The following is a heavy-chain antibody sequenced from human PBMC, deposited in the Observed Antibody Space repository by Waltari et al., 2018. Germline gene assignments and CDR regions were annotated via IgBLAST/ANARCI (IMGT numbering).Heavy chain of an antibody. CDR1: GFTFSSYW. CDR3: AKSRGFEY. J-gene: IGHJ4*02. Sequence: EVQLVESGGGLVQPGGSLRLPCGAYGFTFSSYWLSWVRQTPGKGLQWVSNINYEVSQKYYVDSVKGRFTIARDNAKNSVYLQMNSLRVEDTAVYYCAKSRGFEYWGQGALITVSS. D-gene: IGHD2-2*01. CDR2: INYEVSQK. V-gene: IGHV3-7*01.